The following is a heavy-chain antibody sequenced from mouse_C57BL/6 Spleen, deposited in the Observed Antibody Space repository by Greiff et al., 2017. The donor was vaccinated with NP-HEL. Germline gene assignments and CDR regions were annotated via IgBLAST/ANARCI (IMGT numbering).Heavy chain of an antibody. Sequence: EVQLHQSGPELVKPGASVKISCKASGYTFTDYYMNWVKQSHGKSLEWIGDINPNNGGTSYNQKFKGKATLTVDKSSSTAYMELRSLTSEDSAVYYCARDYYGSSSYYFDYWGQGTTLTVSS. CDR1: GYTFTDYY. V-gene: IGHV1-26*01. CDR3: ARDYYGSSSYYFDY. CDR2: INPNNGGT. D-gene: IGHD1-1*01. J-gene: IGHJ2*01.